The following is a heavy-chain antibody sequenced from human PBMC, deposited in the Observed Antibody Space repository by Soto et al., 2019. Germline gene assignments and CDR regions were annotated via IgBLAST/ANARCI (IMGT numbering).Heavy chain of an antibody. D-gene: IGHD6-6*01. CDR3: ARGLSHLAAHAEGVYFDY. V-gene: IGHV3-7*01. CDR1: GFTFSDYW. J-gene: IGHJ4*02. Sequence: GGSLRLSCAASGFTFSDYWMSWVRQAPGKGLEWVANIKEHGSETFYVDSVKGRFTISRDNAKNSLYLLLSSLRAEDTAIYYCARGLSHLAAHAEGVYFDYWGQGTLVTVSS. CDR2: IKEHGSET.